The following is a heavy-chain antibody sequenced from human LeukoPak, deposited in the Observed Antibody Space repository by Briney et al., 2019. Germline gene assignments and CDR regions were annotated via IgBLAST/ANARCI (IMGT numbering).Heavy chain of an antibody. CDR1: GYTFTSYD. D-gene: IGHD1-26*01. Sequence: GASVKVSFKASGYTFTSYDIYWVRQGTGQGHEWMGWMNPNSGNTGYAQKFQGRGTMTRNTSISTAYMELSSLRSEDTAVYYCARCPPGRGALDWFDPWGQGTLVTVSS. V-gene: IGHV1-8*01. J-gene: IGHJ5*02. CDR2: MNPNSGNT. CDR3: ARCPPGRGALDWFDP.